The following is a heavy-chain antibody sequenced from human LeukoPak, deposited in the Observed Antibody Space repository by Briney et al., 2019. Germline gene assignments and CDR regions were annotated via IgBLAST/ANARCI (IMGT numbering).Heavy chain of an antibody. Sequence: GASVKVSCKASGYTFTGYYIHWVRQAPGQGLEWMGWINPNRGGTNYGQNFQGRVIMTRDTSISTAYMELSSLRSDDTAVYYCARGDGSYLLWGQGTLVTVSS. J-gene: IGHJ4*02. CDR3: ARGDGSYLL. CDR2: INPNRGGT. V-gene: IGHV1-2*02. CDR1: GYTFTGYY. D-gene: IGHD1-26*01.